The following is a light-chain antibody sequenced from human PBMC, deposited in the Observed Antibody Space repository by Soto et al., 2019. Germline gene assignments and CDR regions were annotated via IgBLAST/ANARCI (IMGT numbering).Light chain of an antibody. CDR3: TSFTSSHTYV. CDR1: SSDVGGYNY. J-gene: IGLJ1*01. CDR2: DVS. Sequence: QSVLTQPASVSGSPGQSITISCTGTSSDVGGYNYVSWYQQHPDKAPRLMIYDVSNRPSGVSARFSGSKSGDTASLTSSGLQAEDEADYYCTSFTSSHTYVFGTGTKVTVL. V-gene: IGLV2-14*03.